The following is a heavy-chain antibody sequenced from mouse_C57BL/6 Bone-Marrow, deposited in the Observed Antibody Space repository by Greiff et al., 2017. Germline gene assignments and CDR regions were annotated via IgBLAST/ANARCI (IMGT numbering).Heavy chain of an antibody. J-gene: IGHJ3*01. Sequence: QVQLQQSGAELVRPGASVTLSCKASGYTFTDYEMHWVKQTPVHGLEWIGAIDPETGGTAYNQKFKGKAILTADKSSSTAYMELRSLTSEDSAVYYCTGWLYGSSPGWFAYWGQGTLVTVSA. D-gene: IGHD1-1*01. V-gene: IGHV1-15*01. CDR2: IDPETGGT. CDR1: GYTFTDYE. CDR3: TGWLYGSSPGWFAY.